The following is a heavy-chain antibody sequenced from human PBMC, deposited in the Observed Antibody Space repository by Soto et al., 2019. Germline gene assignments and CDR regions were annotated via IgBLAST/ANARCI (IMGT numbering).Heavy chain of an antibody. Sequence: QLQLQESGPGLVKPSETLSLTCTVSGDSISSSSYYWGWIRQPPGKGLEWIGSMSYSGSTYYNPSLKSRVTISVDTSQNRFSLRLSSVSVADMAVYYCARRYSRGWYFDYWGQGTLVTVSS. D-gene: IGHD6-19*01. J-gene: IGHJ4*02. V-gene: IGHV4-39*01. CDR3: ARRYSRGWYFDY. CDR2: MSYSGST. CDR1: GDSISSSSYY.